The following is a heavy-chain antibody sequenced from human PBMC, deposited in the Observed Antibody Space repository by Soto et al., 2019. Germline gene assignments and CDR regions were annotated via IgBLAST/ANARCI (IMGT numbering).Heavy chain of an antibody. CDR1: GYTLTELS. D-gene: IGHD2-15*01. J-gene: IGHJ4*02. CDR3: ATGVRPPRYCSGGSCYTLGFDY. V-gene: IGHV1-24*01. Sequence: ASVKVSCKVSGYTLTELSMHWVRQAPGKGLEWMGGFDPEDGETIYAQKFQGRVTMTEDTSTDTAYMELSSLRSEDTAVYYCATGVRPPRYCSGGSCYTLGFDYWGQGTLVTVSS. CDR2: FDPEDGET.